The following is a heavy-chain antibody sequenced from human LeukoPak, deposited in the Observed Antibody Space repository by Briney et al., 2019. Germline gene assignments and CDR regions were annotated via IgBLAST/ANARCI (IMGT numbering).Heavy chain of an antibody. CDR3: ARDLFTMVRGVIISGMGY. CDR1: GYTFTSYA. Sequence: ASVKVSCKASGYTFTSYAMNWVRQAPGQGLEWMGWINTNTGNPTYAQGFTGRFVFSLDTSVSTAYLQISSLKAEDTAVYYCARDLFTMVRGVIISGMGYWGQGTLVTVSS. J-gene: IGHJ4*02. D-gene: IGHD3-10*01. CDR2: INTNTGNP. V-gene: IGHV7-4-1*02.